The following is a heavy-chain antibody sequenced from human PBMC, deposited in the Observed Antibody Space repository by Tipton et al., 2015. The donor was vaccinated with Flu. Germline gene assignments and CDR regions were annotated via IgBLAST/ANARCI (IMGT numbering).Heavy chain of an antibody. J-gene: IGHJ6*02. D-gene: IGHD3-9*01. CDR3: ARATNYDIWTGYYYYYGMDV. Sequence: QSGAEVKKPGASVKVSCKASGYTFTSYGISWVRQAPGQGLEWMGWISAYNGNTNYAQKLQGRVTMTTDTSTSTAYMELRSLRSDDTAVYYCARATNYDIWTGYYYYYGMDVWGQGTTVTVSS. CDR1: GYTFTSYG. CDR2: ISAYNGNT. V-gene: IGHV1-18*01.